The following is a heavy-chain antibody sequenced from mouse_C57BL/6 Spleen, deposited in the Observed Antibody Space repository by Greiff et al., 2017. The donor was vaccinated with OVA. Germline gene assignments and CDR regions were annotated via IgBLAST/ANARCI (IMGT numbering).Heavy chain of an antibody. CDR2: INPSTGGT. J-gene: IGHJ2*01. D-gene: IGHD2-2*01. Sequence: EVQLQQSGPELVKPGASVKISCKASGYSFTGYYMNWVKQSPEKSLEWIGEINPSTGGTTYNQKFKAKATLTVDKSSSTAYMQLKSLTAEDSAVYYCARKGYGDDWGQGTTLTVSS. CDR1: GYSFTGYY. V-gene: IGHV1-42*01. CDR3: ARKGYGDD.